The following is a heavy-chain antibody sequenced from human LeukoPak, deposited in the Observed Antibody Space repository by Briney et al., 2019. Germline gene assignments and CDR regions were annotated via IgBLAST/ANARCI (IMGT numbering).Heavy chain of an antibody. CDR2: VYYSGST. J-gene: IGHJ5*02. D-gene: IGHD2-15*01. V-gene: IGHV4-31*03. CDR3: ARDRCSGGSCYGWFDP. Sequence: PSQTLSLTCTVSSGSIRSDDHYWSWIRQQPGKGLEWIGNVYYSGSTYYNPSLKSRVSISIDTSKNQFSLKLSSVTAADTAVYYCARDRCSGGSCYGWFDPWGQGTLATVSS. CDR1: SGSIRSDDHY.